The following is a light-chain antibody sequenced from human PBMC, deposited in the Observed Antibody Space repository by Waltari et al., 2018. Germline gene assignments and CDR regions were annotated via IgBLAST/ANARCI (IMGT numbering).Light chain of an antibody. CDR3: QQYNNWPPQCS. J-gene: IGKJ2*02. CDR1: QNVHGN. Sequence: EIVMTQSPAILSVSPGETVILYCRASQNVHGNLAWYQQKPGQAPRLLIYGTAVRAPGVPDRFSGSGSGTEFTLAISSLQSEDFAHYYCQQYNNWPPQCSFGQGTKLEI. V-gene: IGKV3-15*01. CDR2: GTA.